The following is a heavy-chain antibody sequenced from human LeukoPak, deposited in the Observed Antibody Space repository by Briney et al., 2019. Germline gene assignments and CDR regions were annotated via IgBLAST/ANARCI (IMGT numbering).Heavy chain of an antibody. CDR2: IKTDGSET. V-gene: IGHV3-7*01. Sequence: GGSLRLSCAASGFTFNNYWLSWVRQAPGKGLEWVANIKTDGSETYYVDAVKGRFTISRDNAKNSLYLQMNNLRVEDTAVYYCVRNLPGAGYWGLGTLVIVSS. D-gene: IGHD3-9*01. CDR3: VRNLPGAGY. CDR1: GFTFNNYW. J-gene: IGHJ4*02.